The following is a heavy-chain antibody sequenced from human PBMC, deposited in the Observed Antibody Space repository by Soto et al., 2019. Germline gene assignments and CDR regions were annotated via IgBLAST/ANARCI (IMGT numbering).Heavy chain of an antibody. CDR2: INPNSGNT. CDR1: GYTFTSYD. Sequence: QVQLVQSGAEVKKPGASVRVSCKASGYTFTSYDINWVRQATGQGLEWMGWINPNSGNTGYAQNFQGRVTMTRDTSISTVYMELSSLRSEDTAVYYCARVPKYGSGSYDDYWGQGTLVTVSS. D-gene: IGHD3-10*01. J-gene: IGHJ4*02. V-gene: IGHV1-8*01. CDR3: ARVPKYGSGSYDDY.